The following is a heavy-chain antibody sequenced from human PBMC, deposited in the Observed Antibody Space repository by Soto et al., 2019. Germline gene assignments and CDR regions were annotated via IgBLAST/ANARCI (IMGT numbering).Heavy chain of an antibody. CDR2: INHLGSI. CDR3: ARGGISHWAYFYYMDV. CDR1: GGSLSDYF. V-gene: IGHV4-34*01. D-gene: IGHD2-21*01. J-gene: IGHJ6*03. Sequence: SETLSLTYVVSGGSLSDYFWSWIRQPPGMALEWIGEINHLGSINYNPSLKSRVTMSVDTSKNQFSLTLNSVTAADTATYYCARGGISHWAYFYYMDVWDRGTTGTVSS.